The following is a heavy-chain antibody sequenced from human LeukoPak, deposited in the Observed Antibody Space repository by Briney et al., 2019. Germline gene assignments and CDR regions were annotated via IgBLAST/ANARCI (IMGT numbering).Heavy chain of an antibody. CDR2: INHGRST. Sequence: SESLSLTCAVSVGSFSDNFWSWIRQPPGKGLEWVGEINHGRSTTHNPSLKSRVTISVDTSKNQFSLKLRSVTAADTAVYYCARERLDYYDSTDWGQGTLVTVSS. V-gene: IGHV4-34*01. CDR3: ARERLDYYDSTD. J-gene: IGHJ4*02. D-gene: IGHD3-22*01. CDR1: VGSFSDNF.